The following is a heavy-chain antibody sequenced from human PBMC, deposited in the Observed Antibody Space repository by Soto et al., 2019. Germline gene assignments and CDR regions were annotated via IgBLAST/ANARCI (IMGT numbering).Heavy chain of an antibody. V-gene: IGHV3-23*01. D-gene: IGHD3-3*01. CDR3: ARWSYLDY. Sequence: PVGSLRLSCAASGFSFGSYALSWVRQAPGKGLEWVSTISGSDGKTFYADSVKGRFSISRDTSQNTLYLQMNSLRADDTAIYYCARWSYLDYWGQGTWVTVSS. CDR1: GFSFGSYA. CDR2: ISGSDGKT. J-gene: IGHJ4*02.